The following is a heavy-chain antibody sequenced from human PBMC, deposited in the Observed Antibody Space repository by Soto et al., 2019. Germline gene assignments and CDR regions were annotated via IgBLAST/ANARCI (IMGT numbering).Heavy chain of an antibody. D-gene: IGHD5-18*01. CDR2: INPNSGGT. V-gene: IGHV1-2*04. J-gene: IGHJ6*02. Sequence: GASVKVSCKASGYTFTGYYMHWVRQAPGQGLEWMGWINPNSGGTNYAQKFQGWVTMTRDTSISTAYMELSRLRSDDTAVYYCARGYGEGYYYYYGMDVWGQGTTVTVSS. CDR1: GYTFTGYY. CDR3: ARGYGEGYYYYYGMDV.